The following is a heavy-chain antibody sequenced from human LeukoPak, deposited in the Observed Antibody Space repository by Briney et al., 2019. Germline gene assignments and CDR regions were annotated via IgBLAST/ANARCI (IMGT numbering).Heavy chain of an antibody. CDR2: ISYDGSNE. Sequence: GRSLRLSCAASGFTFSSYGMHWVRQAPGKGLEWVAVISYDGSNEYYADSVKGRFTISRDNSKNTLYLQMNSLRAEDTAVYYCAKDGPYYYDTPTYWYFDLWGRGTLVTVSS. CDR1: GFTFSSYG. V-gene: IGHV3-30*18. J-gene: IGHJ2*01. CDR3: AKDGPYYYDTPTYWYFDL. D-gene: IGHD3-22*01.